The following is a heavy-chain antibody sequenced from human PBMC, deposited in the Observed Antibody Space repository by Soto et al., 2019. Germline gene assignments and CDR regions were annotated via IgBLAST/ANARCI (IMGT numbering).Heavy chain of an antibody. CDR1: GFTFSGSA. Sequence: GGSLRLSCAASGFTFSGSAMHWVRQASGKGLEWVGRIRSKANSYATAYAASVKGRFTISRDDSKNTAYPQMNSLKTEDTAVYYCTRLGSPKGGMDVWGQGTTVTVSS. V-gene: IGHV3-73*01. D-gene: IGHD6-13*01. CDR2: IRSKANSYAT. CDR3: TRLGSPKGGMDV. J-gene: IGHJ6*02.